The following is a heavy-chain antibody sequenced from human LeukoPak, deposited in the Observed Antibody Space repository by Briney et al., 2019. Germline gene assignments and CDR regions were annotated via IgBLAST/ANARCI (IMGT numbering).Heavy chain of an antibody. J-gene: IGHJ4*02. Sequence: GGSLRLSCAASGFTFSTYVMHWVRQAPGKGLEWVAVIWYDGSNKYYADSVKGRFTISRDNSKNTLYLQMNSLRAEDTAVYYCATVRAAGRSSWYLDYWGQGTLVTVSS. D-gene: IGHD2-2*01. CDR1: GFTFSTYV. CDR3: ATVRAAGRSSWYLDY. CDR2: IWYDGSNK. V-gene: IGHV3-33*08.